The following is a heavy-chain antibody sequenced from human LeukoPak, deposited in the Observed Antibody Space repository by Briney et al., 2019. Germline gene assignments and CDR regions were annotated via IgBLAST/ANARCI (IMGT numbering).Heavy chain of an antibody. Sequence: GESLKISCKGSGYSFTSYWIGWVRQMPGKGLEWMGIIYPGDSDTRYSPSFQGHVTISADKSISTAYLQWSSLKASDTAMYYCARNLGRDFWSGYYYYWGQGTLVTVSS. V-gene: IGHV5-51*01. CDR2: IYPGDSDT. CDR1: GYSFTSYW. J-gene: IGHJ4*02. D-gene: IGHD3-3*01. CDR3: ARNLGRDFWSGYYYY.